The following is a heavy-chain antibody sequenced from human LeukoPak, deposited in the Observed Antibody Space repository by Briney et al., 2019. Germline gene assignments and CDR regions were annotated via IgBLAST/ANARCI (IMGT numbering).Heavy chain of an antibody. CDR1: GFTFTTYT. Sequence: ASVKVSCKTSGFTFTTYTMHWVRQAPGQRLEWMGWISAYNGNTNYAQKLQGRVTMTTDTSTSTAYMELRSLRSDDTAVYYCARDPDYYDSSGTKGDYWGQGTLVTVSS. V-gene: IGHV1-18*01. J-gene: IGHJ4*02. CDR3: ARDPDYYDSSGTKGDY. CDR2: ISAYNGNT. D-gene: IGHD3-22*01.